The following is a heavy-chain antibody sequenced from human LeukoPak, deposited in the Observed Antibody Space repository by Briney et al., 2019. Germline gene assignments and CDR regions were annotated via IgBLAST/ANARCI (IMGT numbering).Heavy chain of an antibody. J-gene: IGHJ4*02. CDR3: ARDQGIFDY. Sequence: PGGSLRLSCAAFGFTFSNYGMHWVRQAPGKGLEWVAFISYDGTNKLYADSVRGRFTISRDNAKNSLYLQMNSLRDEDSAVYYCARDQGIFDYWGQGTLVTVSS. CDR2: ISYDGTNK. V-gene: IGHV3-30*03. CDR1: GFTFSNYG.